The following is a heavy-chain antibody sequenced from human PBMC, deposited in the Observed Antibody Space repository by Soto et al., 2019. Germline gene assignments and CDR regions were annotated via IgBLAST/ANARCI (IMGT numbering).Heavy chain of an antibody. V-gene: IGHV4-31*03. Sequence: QVQLQESGPGLVKPSQTLSLTCTVSGGSISSGGYYWSWIRQHPGKGLEWIGYIYYSGSTYYNPSLKSRVTISVDTSKNQFSLKLSSVTAADTAVYYCARGRSPTILTGTTTNNWFDPWGQGTLVTVSS. CDR2: IYYSGST. CDR3: ARGRSPTILTGTTTNNWFDP. CDR1: GGSISSGGYY. J-gene: IGHJ5*02. D-gene: IGHD1-7*01.